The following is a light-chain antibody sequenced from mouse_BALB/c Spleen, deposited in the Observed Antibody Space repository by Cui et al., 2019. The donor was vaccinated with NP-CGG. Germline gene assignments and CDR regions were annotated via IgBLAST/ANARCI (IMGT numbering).Light chain of an antibody. CDR1: TGAVTTSNY. CDR2: GTN. J-gene: IGLJ1*01. CDR3: ALWYSNHWV. Sequence: VLAHESALTTSPGETVTLTCRSSTGAVTTSNYANWVQEKPDHLFTGLIGGTNNRVPGVPARFSGSLIGDKAALTITGAQTEDEAIYFCALWYSNHWVFGGGTKLTVL. V-gene: IGLV1*01.